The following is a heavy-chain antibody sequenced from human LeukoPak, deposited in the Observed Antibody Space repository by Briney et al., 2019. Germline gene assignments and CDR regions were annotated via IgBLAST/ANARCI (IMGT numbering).Heavy chain of an antibody. CDR2: TYYRSKWFN. CDR3: AREGAGYQK. V-gene: IGHV6-1*01. D-gene: IGHD3-9*01. Sequence: SQTLSLTCALSGDSVSSNSAAWTWIRQSPSRGLEWLGRTYYRSKWFNDYAVSVKSRLIVNPDTSKNQFSLQLNSVTPEDTAVYYCAREGAGYQKWGQGTLVTVSS. J-gene: IGHJ4*02. CDR1: GDSVSSNSAA.